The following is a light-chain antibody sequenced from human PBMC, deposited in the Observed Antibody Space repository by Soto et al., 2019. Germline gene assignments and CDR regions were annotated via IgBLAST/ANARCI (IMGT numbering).Light chain of an antibody. Sequence: DIQMTQSPSSLSASIGDRVTITCQASQNITNNLSWYQQKPGKAPNLLIYHASKLAKGVTSRFSGSGSGTDFSFIITSLQREDLATYYCQHRHNWPWTFGQGTKVEIK. V-gene: IGKV1-33*01. J-gene: IGKJ1*01. CDR3: QHRHNWPWT. CDR2: HAS. CDR1: QNITNN.